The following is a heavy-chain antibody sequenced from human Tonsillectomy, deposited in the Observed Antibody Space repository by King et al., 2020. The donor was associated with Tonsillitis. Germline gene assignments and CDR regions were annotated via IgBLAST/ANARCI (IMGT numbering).Heavy chain of an antibody. Sequence: VQLQESGPGLVKPSQTLSLTCTVSGGSISSGGYYWSWIRQHPGKGLEWIGYIYDSGSTYYNPSLKSRVTISVDTSKNQFSLKLSSVTAADTAVYYCAREGGTYGDYETAVDSWGQGTLVTVSS. D-gene: IGHD4-17*01. CDR3: AREGGTYGDYETAVDS. J-gene: IGHJ4*02. CDR2: IYDSGST. CDR1: GGSISSGGYY. V-gene: IGHV4-31*03.